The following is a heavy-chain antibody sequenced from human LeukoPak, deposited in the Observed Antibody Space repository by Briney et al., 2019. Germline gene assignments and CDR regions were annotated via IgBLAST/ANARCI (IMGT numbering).Heavy chain of an antibody. CDR2: IYIGRRT. CDR3: AKVVGDFNF. J-gene: IGHJ4*02. V-gene: IGHV3-53*01. Sequence: RXXPXXXLEWFSVIYIGRRTYYADSVKGRFTISRDNSKNTLFLQMNSLRAEDTAVYYCAKVVGDFNFWGQGTLVTVSS. D-gene: IGHD4-17*01.